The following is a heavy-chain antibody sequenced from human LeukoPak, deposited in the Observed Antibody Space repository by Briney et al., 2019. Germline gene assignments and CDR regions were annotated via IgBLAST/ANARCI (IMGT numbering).Heavy chain of an antibody. CDR2: INPSGGST. D-gene: IGHD3-22*01. V-gene: IGHV1-46*01. Sequence: ASVKVSCKASGYTFTSYGISWVRQAPGQGLEWMGIINPSGGSTSYAQKFQGRVTMTRDTSTSTVYMELSSLRSEDTAVYYCASPSGDYYDSSGYYVDAFDIWGQGTMVTVSS. CDR3: ASPSGDYYDSSGYYVDAFDI. CDR1: GYTFTSYG. J-gene: IGHJ3*02.